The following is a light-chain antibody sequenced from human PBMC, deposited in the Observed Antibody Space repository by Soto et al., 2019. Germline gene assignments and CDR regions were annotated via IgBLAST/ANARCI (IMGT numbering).Light chain of an antibody. J-gene: IGKJ2*01. V-gene: IGKV3-20*01. CDR1: QVVSSSY. Sequence: EIVLTQSPGTLSLSPGESATLSCRANQVVSSSYLAWYQQKPGQAPRLLIYHASDGATGVPDRFSGSGSGTDFALTITRLEPEDFALFYCQQYGTFPFSFGQGTKLEIK. CDR2: HAS. CDR3: QQYGTFPFS.